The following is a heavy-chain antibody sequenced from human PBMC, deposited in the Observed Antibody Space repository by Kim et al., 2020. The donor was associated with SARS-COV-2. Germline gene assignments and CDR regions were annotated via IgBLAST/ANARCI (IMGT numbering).Heavy chain of an antibody. CDR1: GFTFSSYA. CDR3: ARVGSGSYYLDY. D-gene: IGHD3-10*01. CDR2: ISYDGSNK. J-gene: IGHJ4*02. Sequence: GGSLRLSCAASGFTFSSYAMHWVRQAPGKGLEWVAVISYDGSNKYYADSVKGRFTISRDNSKNTLYLQMNSLRAEDTAVYYCARVGSGSYYLDYWGQGTLVTVSS. V-gene: IGHV3-30*04.